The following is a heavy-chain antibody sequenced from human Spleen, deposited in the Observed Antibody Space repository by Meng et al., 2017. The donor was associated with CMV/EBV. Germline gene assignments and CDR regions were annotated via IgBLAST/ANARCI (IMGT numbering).Heavy chain of an antibody. CDR1: GYSFSTYW. V-gene: IGHV5-51*01. J-gene: IGHJ4*02. D-gene: IGHD1-1*01. CDR2: IYPGDSDT. CDR3: ARLSTTGTTRYFDY. Sequence: GGSLRLSCKGSGYSFSTYWIGWVRQMPGKGLEWMGIIYPGDSDTRYSPSFQGQVTISADKSISTAYLQWSSLKASDTAMYYCARLSTTGTTRYFDYWGQGTLVTVSS.